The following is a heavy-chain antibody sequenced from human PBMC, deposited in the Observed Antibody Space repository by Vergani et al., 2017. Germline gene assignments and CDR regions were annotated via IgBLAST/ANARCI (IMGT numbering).Heavy chain of an antibody. Sequence: EVQLVESGGGLVQPGGSLRLSCAASGFTFSSYSMNWVRQAPGKGLAWVSYISSSSSTIYYADSVKGRFTISRDNAKNSLYLQMNSLRAEDTAVYYCARYQSRLSETYGMDVWGQGTTVTVSS. CDR3: ARYQSRLSETYGMDV. CDR1: GFTFSSYS. CDR2: ISSSSSTI. J-gene: IGHJ6*02. V-gene: IGHV3-48*01. D-gene: IGHD2-2*01.